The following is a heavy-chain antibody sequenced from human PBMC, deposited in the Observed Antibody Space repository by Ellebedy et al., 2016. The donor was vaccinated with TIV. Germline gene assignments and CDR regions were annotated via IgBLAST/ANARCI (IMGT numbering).Heavy chain of an antibody. J-gene: IGHJ4*02. CDR3: ARARDYSRGGRYTIYFFDS. CDR2: IIPIFSTP. V-gene: IGHV1-69*13. Sequence: SVKVSCKASGGTSNNYAINWVRQAPGQGLEWMGGIIPIFSTPNYAQKFQDRVTITADESTSTTYMALSSLRSEDTAVYYCARARDYSRGGRYTIYFFDSWGQGTLVTVSS. CDR1: GGTSNNYA. D-gene: IGHD2-15*01.